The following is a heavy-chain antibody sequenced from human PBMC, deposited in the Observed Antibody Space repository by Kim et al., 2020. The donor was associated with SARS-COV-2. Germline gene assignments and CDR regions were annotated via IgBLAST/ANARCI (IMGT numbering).Heavy chain of an antibody. CDR3: ARDEASLGSGAYGMDV. CDR2: ISYDGSNK. V-gene: IGHV3-30*04. D-gene: IGHD3-10*01. J-gene: IGHJ6*02. Sequence: GGSLRLSCAASGFTFSSYAMHWVRQAPGKGLEWVAVISYDGSNKYYSDSVKGRFTISRDNSKNTLYLQMNSLRAEDTAVYYCARDEASLGSGAYGMDVWGQGTTVTVSS. CDR1: GFTFSSYA.